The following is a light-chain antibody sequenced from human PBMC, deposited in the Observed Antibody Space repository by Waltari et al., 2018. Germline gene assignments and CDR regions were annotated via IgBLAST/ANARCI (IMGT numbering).Light chain of an antibody. CDR3: QHYEGWPPWT. Sequence: EIVLTQSPATLSVSPGERATLSCRASQSVSTKVARYQQTPGQAPRLLLYAASSRATGVPARFGGSGSETDFTLTISGLQSEDFAVYYCQHYEGWPPWTFGQGTKV. J-gene: IGKJ1*01. CDR2: AAS. CDR1: QSVSTK. V-gene: IGKV3-15*01.